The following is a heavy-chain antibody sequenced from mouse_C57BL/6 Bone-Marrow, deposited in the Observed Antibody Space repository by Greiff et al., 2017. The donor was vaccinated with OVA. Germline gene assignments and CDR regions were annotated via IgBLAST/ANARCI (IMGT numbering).Heavy chain of an antibody. CDR2: IYPGSGST. Sequence: QVQLQQPGAELVKPGASVKMSCKASGYTFTSYWITGVKQRPGQGLEWIGDIYPGSGSTNYNEKFKRKATLTVDTSSSTAYMQLSSLTSEDSAVYYCARTGGSSPYFDYWGQGTTLTVSS. J-gene: IGHJ2*01. CDR1: GYTFTSYW. D-gene: IGHD1-1*01. V-gene: IGHV1-55*01. CDR3: ARTGGSSPYFDY.